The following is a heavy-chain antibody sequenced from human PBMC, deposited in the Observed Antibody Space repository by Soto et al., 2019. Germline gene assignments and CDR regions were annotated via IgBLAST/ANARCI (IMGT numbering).Heavy chain of an antibody. CDR2: IIPIFGTA. J-gene: IGHJ4*02. CDR1: GGTFSSYA. V-gene: IGHV1-69*13. CDR3: AIPSYYYDSSGPSYYFDY. D-gene: IGHD3-22*01. Sequence: SVKVSCKASGGTFSSYAISWVRQAPGQGLEWKGGIIPIFGTANYAQKLQGRVKITADESTSTAYMELSSLRSEDTALFYFAIPSYYYDSSGPSYYFDYWGQGTLVTVSS.